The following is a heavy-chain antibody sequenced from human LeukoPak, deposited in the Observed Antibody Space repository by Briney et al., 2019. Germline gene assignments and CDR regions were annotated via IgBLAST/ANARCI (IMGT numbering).Heavy chain of an antibody. CDR2: INWNGGST. D-gene: IGHD2-2*02. CDR3: AREHYTAGFDY. Sequence: PGGSLRLSCAASGFSFDDYGMSWVRQAPGKGLEWVSGINWNGGSTNYADSVKGRFTISRDNAKDSLYLQVNSLRAEVTALYYCAREHYTAGFDYWGQGTLVTVSS. CDR1: GFSFDDYG. J-gene: IGHJ4*02. V-gene: IGHV3-20*04.